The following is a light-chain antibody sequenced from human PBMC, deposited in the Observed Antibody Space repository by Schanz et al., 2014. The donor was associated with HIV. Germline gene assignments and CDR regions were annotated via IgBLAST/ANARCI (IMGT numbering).Light chain of an antibody. V-gene: IGLV2-14*02. CDR2: EVS. CDR1: SSDVGSYNL. CDR3: QSYDSGLSGIL. Sequence: QSALTQPASVSGSPGQSITISCTGTSSDVGSYNLVSWYQQHPGKAPKLMIYEVSKRPSGVSNRFSGSESGNTASLAITGLQAEDEADYYCQSYDSGLSGILFGGGTKLTV. J-gene: IGLJ2*01.